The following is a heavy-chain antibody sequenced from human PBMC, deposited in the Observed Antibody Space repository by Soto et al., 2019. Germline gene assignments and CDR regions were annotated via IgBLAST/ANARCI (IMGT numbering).Heavy chain of an antibody. CDR2: IDPSDSYT. V-gene: IGHV5-10-1*01. CDR1: GYSFTSYW. CDR3: ARHEWSSSWYYGMDV. J-gene: IGHJ6*02. Sequence: PGESLKIPCKGPGYSFTSYWISWVRQMPGKGLEGMGRIDPSDSYTNYSPSFQAHVTITAAKSISTAYLQWSSLKASDTAMDYCARHEWSSSWYYGMDVWGQGTTVTAP. D-gene: IGHD6-13*01.